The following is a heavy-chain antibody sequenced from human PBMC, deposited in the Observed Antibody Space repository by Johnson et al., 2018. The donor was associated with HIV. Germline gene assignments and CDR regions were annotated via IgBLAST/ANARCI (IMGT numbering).Heavy chain of an antibody. D-gene: IGHD3-22*01. V-gene: IGHV3-9*01. Sequence: VQLVESGGGLVQPGRSLRLSCAASGFTFDDYAMHWVRQAPGKGLEWVSGIRWNSGSIGYADSVKGRFTISRDNSKNSLYLQMNSLRAEDTAVYYCARYHYYDSRLNDAFDIWGQGTMVTVSS. J-gene: IGHJ3*02. CDR1: GFTFDDYA. CDR2: IRWNSGSI. CDR3: ARYHYYDSRLNDAFDI.